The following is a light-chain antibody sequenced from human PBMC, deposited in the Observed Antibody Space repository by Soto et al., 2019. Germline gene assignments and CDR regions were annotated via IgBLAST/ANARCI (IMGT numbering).Light chain of an antibody. CDR1: SSDVGGYNY. CDR2: EVS. CDR3: SSYAGSSNWV. Sequence: QSALTQPPSASGSPGQSVTISCTGTSSDVGGYNYVSWYQQHPGKAPKLMIYEVSKRPSGVPDRFSGSKSGNTASLTVSGLQAEEEADYYCSSYAGSSNWVFGGGTKLTVL. J-gene: IGLJ3*02. V-gene: IGLV2-8*01.